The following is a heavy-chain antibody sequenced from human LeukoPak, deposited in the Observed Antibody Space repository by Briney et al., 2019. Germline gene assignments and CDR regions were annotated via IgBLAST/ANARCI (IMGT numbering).Heavy chain of an antibody. V-gene: IGHV3-23*01. D-gene: IGHD3-10*01. Sequence: GGSLRLSCAASGFTLSSYAMSWVRQAPGKGLEWVSAISGSGGSIYYADCVKGRFTISRDNSKNTLYLQMNSLRAEDTAVYYCAKDNYSFYYWGEGTLVTVSS. CDR3: AKDNYSFYY. CDR2: ISGSGGSI. CDR1: GFTLSSYA. J-gene: IGHJ4*02.